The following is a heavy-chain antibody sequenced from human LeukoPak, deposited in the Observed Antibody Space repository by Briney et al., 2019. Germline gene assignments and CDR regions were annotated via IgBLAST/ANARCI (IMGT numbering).Heavy chain of an antibody. CDR3: AKDPGDGYNYCFDY. Sequence: GRSLRLSCAASGFTFSSYGMHWIRQAPGKGLEWVAVISYDGSNKYYADSVKGRFTMSRDNSKNTLYLQMNSLRAEDTAVYYCAKDPGDGYNYCFDYWGQGTLVTVSS. V-gene: IGHV3-30*18. J-gene: IGHJ4*02. D-gene: IGHD5-24*01. CDR2: ISYDGSNK. CDR1: GFTFSSYG.